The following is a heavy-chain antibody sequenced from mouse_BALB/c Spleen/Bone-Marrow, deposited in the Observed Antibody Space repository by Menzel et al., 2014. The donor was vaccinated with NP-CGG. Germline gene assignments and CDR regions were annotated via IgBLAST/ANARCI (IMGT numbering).Heavy chain of an antibody. V-gene: IGHV14-3*02. CDR3: ASYVYGYYFDY. CDR1: GFNVKDTY. Sequence: EVQLQQSGAELVEPGASVKLSCTASGFNVKDTYIHWVKQRPEQGLEWIGRIDPANGNTKYDPKFQGKATITADTSSNTAYLQLSSLTSEDTAVYYCASYVYGYYFDYWGQGTTLTVSS. CDR2: IDPANGNT. D-gene: IGHD2-2*01. J-gene: IGHJ2*01.